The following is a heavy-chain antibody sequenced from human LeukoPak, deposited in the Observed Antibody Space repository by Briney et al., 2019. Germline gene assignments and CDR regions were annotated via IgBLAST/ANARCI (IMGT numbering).Heavy chain of an antibody. Sequence: GRSLRLSCAASGFTVSNHYMTWARRAPGKGLEWVSVIYTGGSIYYADSVKGRFTISRDISKSTVYLQMNSLRAEDTAVYYCARGSGYDGFDYWGQGTLVTVSS. V-gene: IGHV3-53*01. J-gene: IGHJ4*02. CDR2: IYTGGSI. CDR1: GFTVSNHY. D-gene: IGHD5-12*01. CDR3: ARGSGYDGFDY.